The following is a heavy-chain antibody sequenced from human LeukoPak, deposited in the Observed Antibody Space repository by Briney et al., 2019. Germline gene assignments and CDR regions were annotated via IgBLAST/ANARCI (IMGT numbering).Heavy chain of an antibody. V-gene: IGHV4-59*11. Sequence: PSETLSLTCAVSADSFSRHYRTWIRQPPGKGLEWIGYISYIGSTNYNPSLKSRVTISIDTSKNQFSLKLSSVTAADTAVYYCARDLVTVTKGFDIWGQGTMVSVSS. CDR2: ISYIGST. CDR1: ADSFSRHY. J-gene: IGHJ3*02. CDR3: ARDLVTVTKGFDI. D-gene: IGHD4-17*01.